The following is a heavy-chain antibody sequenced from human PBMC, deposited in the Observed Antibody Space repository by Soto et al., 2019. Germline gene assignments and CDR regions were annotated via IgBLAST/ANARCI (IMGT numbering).Heavy chain of an antibody. Sequence: ASVKVSCKASGYTFTGYYMHWVRQAPGQGLEWMGWINPNSGGTNYAQKFQGWVTMTRDTSISTAYMELSRLRSDDTAVYYCARGGIVLVPAATLNSFWLDPWGQGTLVTVSS. D-gene: IGHD2-2*01. J-gene: IGHJ5*02. CDR2: INPNSGGT. CDR3: ARGGIVLVPAATLNSFWLDP. V-gene: IGHV1-2*04. CDR1: GYTFTGYY.